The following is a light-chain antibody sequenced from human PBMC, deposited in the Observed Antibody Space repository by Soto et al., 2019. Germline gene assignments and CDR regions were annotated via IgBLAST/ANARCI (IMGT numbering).Light chain of an antibody. J-gene: IGKJ4*01. CDR2: DAS. V-gene: IGKV3-11*01. CDR3: QQRYSWPLT. Sequence: EIVLTQSPATLSLSPGERATLSCRASQSVGGSLAWYQQKPGQAPRLLISDASSRAAGCPARFSGSGSGTDFTLTISSLESEDFAVYYCQQRYSWPLTFGGGTKVEIK. CDR1: QSVGGS.